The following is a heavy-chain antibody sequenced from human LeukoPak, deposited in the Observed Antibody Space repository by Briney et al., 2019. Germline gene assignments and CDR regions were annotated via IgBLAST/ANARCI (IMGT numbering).Heavy chain of an antibody. Sequence: GASLRLSCAASGFTFRSYAMRWVRQARGKGLEWVSAISGSGGSTYYADCVKGRFTISRDNSKNTLYLQLNTLRAEDTAVYYCALSPPLYYDYVWGSYRYFDYWGQGTLVTASS. V-gene: IGHV3-23*01. CDR2: ISGSGGST. J-gene: IGHJ4*02. CDR3: ALSPPLYYDYVWGSYRYFDY. CDR1: GFTFRSYA. D-gene: IGHD3-16*02.